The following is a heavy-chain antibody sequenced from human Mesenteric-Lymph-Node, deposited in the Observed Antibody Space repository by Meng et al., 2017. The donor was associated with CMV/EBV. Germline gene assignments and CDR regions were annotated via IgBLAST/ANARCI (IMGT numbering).Heavy chain of an antibody. CDR3: ARGMGNRMYYGMDV. Sequence: GESLKISCAASEFTFSTYGMQWVRQAPGKGLEWVAFMRYDGATKYYGESVKGRFTISRDNSKNKLHMQMNSLRPEDTAVYYCARGMGNRMYYGMDVWGQGTTVTVSS. D-gene: IGHD3-16*01. CDR1: EFTFSTYG. CDR2: MRYDGATK. J-gene: IGHJ6*02. V-gene: IGHV3-30*02.